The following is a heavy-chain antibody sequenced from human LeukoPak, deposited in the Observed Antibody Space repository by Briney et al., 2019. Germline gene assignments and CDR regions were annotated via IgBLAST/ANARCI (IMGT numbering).Heavy chain of an antibody. V-gene: IGHV3-23*01. CDR2: ISFSGANT. D-gene: IGHD5-24*01. CDR1: GFTFSDSA. CDR3: ARDIQLST. J-gene: IGHJ3*01. Sequence: GGSLRLSCAASGFTFSDSAMSWVRQAPGKGLEWVSLISFSGANTYYADSVKGRFTISRDNSKDTLYLLMNSLRAEDTAIYYCARDIQLSTWGLGTMVAVSS.